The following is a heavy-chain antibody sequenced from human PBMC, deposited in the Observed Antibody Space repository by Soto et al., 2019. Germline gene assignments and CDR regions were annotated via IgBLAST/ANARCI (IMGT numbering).Heavy chain of an antibody. CDR3: ARQKFSSSWFFDY. V-gene: IGHV1-2*02. Sequence: VASVKVSCKASGYTFTGYYMHWVRQAPGQGPEWMGWINPNSGDTNYAQKFQGRVTMTRDTSISTAYMELSSLRSDDTAVYYCARQKFSSSWFFDYWGQGTLVTVSS. D-gene: IGHD6-13*01. CDR2: INPNSGDT. CDR1: GYTFTGYY. J-gene: IGHJ4*02.